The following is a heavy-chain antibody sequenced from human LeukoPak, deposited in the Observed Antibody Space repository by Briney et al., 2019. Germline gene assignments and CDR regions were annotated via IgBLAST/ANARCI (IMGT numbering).Heavy chain of an antibody. D-gene: IGHD3-22*01. V-gene: IGHV4-30-4*08. CDR2: IYYSGST. Sequence: SQTLSLTCTVSGGSISSGDYYWSWICQPPGKGLEWIGYIYYSGSTYYNPSLKSRVTISVDTSKNQFSLKLSSVTAADTAVYYCARVGADYYDSSGYYFDYWGQGTLVTVSS. J-gene: IGHJ4*02. CDR3: ARVGADYYDSSGYYFDY. CDR1: GGSISSGDYY.